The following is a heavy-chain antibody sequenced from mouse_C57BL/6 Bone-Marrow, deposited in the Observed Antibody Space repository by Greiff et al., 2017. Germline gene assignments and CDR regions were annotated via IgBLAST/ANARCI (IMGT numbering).Heavy chain of an antibody. D-gene: IGHD2-1*01. Sequence: EVMLVESGGNLVKPGGSLKLSCAASGFTFSSYGMSWVRQTPDKRLEWVATISSGGSYTYYPDSVKGRFTISRDNAKNTLYLQMSSLTSEDTAMCYCARDGNYYLDYWGQGTTLTVSS. J-gene: IGHJ2*01. CDR1: GFTFSSYG. CDR2: ISSGGSYT. CDR3: ARDGNYYLDY. V-gene: IGHV5-6*01.